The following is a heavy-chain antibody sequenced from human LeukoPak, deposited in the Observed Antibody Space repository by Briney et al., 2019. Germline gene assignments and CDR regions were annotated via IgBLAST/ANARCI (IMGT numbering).Heavy chain of an antibody. CDR1: GDSISSSSDY. Sequence: SETLSLTCTVSGDSISSSSDYWGWIRQPPGKGLEWIGSIYYSGNTYYNPSLKSRVTISVDTSKNQFSLKLSSVTAADTAVYYCARGGPSWASFDPWGQGTLVTVSS. CDR2: IYYSGNT. D-gene: IGHD1-26*01. J-gene: IGHJ5*02. CDR3: ARGGPSWASFDP. V-gene: IGHV4-39*01.